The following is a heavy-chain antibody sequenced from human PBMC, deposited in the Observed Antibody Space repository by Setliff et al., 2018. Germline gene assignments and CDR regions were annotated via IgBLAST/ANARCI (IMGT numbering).Heavy chain of an antibody. J-gene: IGHJ4*02. CDR3: AIMGGDRSGYYGVDY. CDR2: IYYSGST. V-gene: IGHV4-30-4*08. Sequence: PSETLSLTCTVSGGSISSGNYYWSWIRQPPGKGLEWIGYIYYSGSTYYNPSLKSRVTISVDTSKNQFSLKLSSVTAADTAVYYCAIMGGDRSGYYGVDYWGQGTLVTVSS. CDR1: GGSISSGNYY. D-gene: IGHD3-22*01.